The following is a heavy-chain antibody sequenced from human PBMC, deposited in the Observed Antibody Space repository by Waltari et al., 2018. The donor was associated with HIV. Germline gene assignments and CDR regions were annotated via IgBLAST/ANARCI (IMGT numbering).Heavy chain of an antibody. Sequence: QVQLQESGPGLVKPSQTLSLSCTVSGASLTRGDYYWSWFRQHPGKGLEWIGYIYYSGYTHYSPSLQSRVTISVDTSKNHFSLNLSSVTAADTAVYYCARDKYGGHWFDPWGQGTLVTVSS. CDR2: IYYSGYT. V-gene: IGHV4-31*03. J-gene: IGHJ5*02. CDR3: ARDKYGGHWFDP. D-gene: IGHD4-17*01. CDR1: GASLTRGDYY.